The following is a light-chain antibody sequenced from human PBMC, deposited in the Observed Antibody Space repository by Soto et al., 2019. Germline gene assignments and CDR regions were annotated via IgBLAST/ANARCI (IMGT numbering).Light chain of an antibody. J-gene: IGKJ1*01. CDR1: QSITTW. Sequence: DIQMTQSPSTLSAPVGDRVTITCRASQSITTWLAWYQQKPGKAPKLLIYDASSLESGVPSRFSGSGSGTEFTLTISSLQPDDFATYYCQQYYNYPETFGQGTNVEIK. V-gene: IGKV1-5*01. CDR3: QQYYNYPET. CDR2: DAS.